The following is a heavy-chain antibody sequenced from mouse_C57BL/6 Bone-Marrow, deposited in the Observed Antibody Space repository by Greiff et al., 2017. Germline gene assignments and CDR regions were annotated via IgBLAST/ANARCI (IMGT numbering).Heavy chain of an antibody. Sequence: LVESGPELVKPGASVKISCEASGYAFSSSWMNWVKQRPGKGLEWIGRIYPGDGDTNYNGKFKGKATLTVDTSSSTAYMQLSSLTSEDSAVYYCARGLRRILFDYWGQGTTLTVSS. CDR1: GYAFSSSW. J-gene: IGHJ2*01. CDR3: ARGLRRILFDY. V-gene: IGHV1-82*01. D-gene: IGHD2-4*01. CDR2: IYPGDGDT.